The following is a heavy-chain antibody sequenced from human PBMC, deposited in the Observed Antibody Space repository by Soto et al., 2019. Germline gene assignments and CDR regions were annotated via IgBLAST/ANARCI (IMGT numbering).Heavy chain of an antibody. CDR1: RFSSRAHG. D-gene: IGHD2-15*01. V-gene: IGHV3-30*18. Sequence: GGSLRLSCAASRFSSRAHGMHWVRQAPGKGLEWVAVISYDGSSTYYADSVKGRFTISRDNSNNALYLQMSNLRPEDTAVYFCAKDHRNGGSRVDYWGQGTLVIVSS. CDR3: AKDHRNGGSRVDY. CDR2: ISYDGSST. J-gene: IGHJ4*02.